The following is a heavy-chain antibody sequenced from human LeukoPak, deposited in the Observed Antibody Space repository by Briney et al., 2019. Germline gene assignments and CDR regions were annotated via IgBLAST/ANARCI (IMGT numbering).Heavy chain of an antibody. V-gene: IGHV3-48*01. CDR3: ARDGADYSNYVPLAAYYYYYMDV. Sequence: GGSLRLSCAASGFTFSSYSMNWVRQAPGKGLEWVSYISSSSSTIYYADSVKGRFTISRDNAKNSLYLQMNSLRAEDTAVYYCARDGADYSNYVPLAAYYYYYMDVWGKGTTVTVSS. J-gene: IGHJ6*03. CDR1: GFTFSSYS. D-gene: IGHD4-11*01. CDR2: ISSSSSTI.